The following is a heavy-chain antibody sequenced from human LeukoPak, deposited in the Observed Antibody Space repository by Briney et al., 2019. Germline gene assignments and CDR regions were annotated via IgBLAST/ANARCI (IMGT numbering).Heavy chain of an antibody. J-gene: IGHJ3*02. Sequence: ASVKVSCKPSGYTFTTYGISWVRQAPGQGLEWMGWISAYNGNTNYAQKLQGRVTMTTDTSTSTAYMELRSLRSDDTAVYYCASPYYDSTSYRPDDAFDIWGQGTMVTVSS. CDR3: ASPYYDSTSYRPDDAFDI. D-gene: IGHD3-22*01. V-gene: IGHV1-18*01. CDR1: GYTFTTYG. CDR2: ISAYNGNT.